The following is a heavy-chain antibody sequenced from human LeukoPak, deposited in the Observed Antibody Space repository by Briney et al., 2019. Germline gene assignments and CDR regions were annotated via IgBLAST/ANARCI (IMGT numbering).Heavy chain of an antibody. J-gene: IGHJ4*02. D-gene: IGHD2-2*02. Sequence: PGGSLRLSCAASGFTFDDYGMSWIRQAPGKGLEWVSGINWNGGSTGYADSVKGRFTISRDNAKNSLYLQMNSLRAEDTAVYYCANQLGYCSSTSCYKVYWGQGTLVTVSS. CDR2: INWNGGST. CDR1: GFTFDDYG. V-gene: IGHV3-20*04. CDR3: ANQLGYCSSTSCYKVY.